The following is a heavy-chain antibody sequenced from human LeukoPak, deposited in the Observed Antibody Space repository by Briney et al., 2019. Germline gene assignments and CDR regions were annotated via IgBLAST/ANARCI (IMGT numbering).Heavy chain of an antibody. V-gene: IGHV3-74*01. CDR3: ARVWRYYYMDV. CDR2: INSDGSST. D-gene: IGHD3-10*01. J-gene: IGHJ6*03. CDR1: GFTFSSYW. Sequence: PGGSLRLSCAASGFTFSSYWMHWVRHAPGKGLVWVSRINSDGSSTSYADSVKGRFTISRDNAKNTLYLQMGSLRAEDMAVYYCARVWRYYYMDVWGKGTTVTVSS.